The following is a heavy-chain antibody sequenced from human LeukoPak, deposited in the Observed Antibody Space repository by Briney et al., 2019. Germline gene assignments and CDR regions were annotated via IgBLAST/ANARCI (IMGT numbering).Heavy chain of an antibody. Sequence: PGGSLRLSCAASGFTFSSYAMSWVRQAPGKGLEWVSLTYSGGSSYYADSVKARFTISRDIPKKTLYLQMNSVRAGDTAVYYCAGERYGYYNYWGGGALVSVCS. CDR1: GFTFSSYA. V-gene: IGHV3-66*01. CDR3: AGERYGYYNY. J-gene: IGHJ4*02. CDR2: TYSGGSS. D-gene: IGHD3-10*01.